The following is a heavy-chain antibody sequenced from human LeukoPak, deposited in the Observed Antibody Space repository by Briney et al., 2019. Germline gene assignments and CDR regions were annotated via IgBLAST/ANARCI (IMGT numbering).Heavy chain of an antibody. CDR3: ARGFGSYYNSGNDAFDI. D-gene: IGHD1-26*01. J-gene: IGHJ3*02. Sequence: ASVKVSCKASGYTFTSYAISWVRQAPGQGLEWMGWISVYNGNTNYAQKLKGRVTMTTDTSTSTAYMELRSLRSDDTAVYYCARGFGSYYNSGNDAFDIWGQGTMVTVSS. CDR2: ISVYNGNT. V-gene: IGHV1-18*01. CDR1: GYTFTSYA.